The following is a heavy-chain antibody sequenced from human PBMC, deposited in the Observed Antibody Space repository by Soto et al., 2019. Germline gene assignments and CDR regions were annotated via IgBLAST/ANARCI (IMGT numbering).Heavy chain of an antibody. J-gene: IGHJ6*02. D-gene: IGHD3-3*01. Sequence: SVKVSCKASGGTFSSYAISWVRQAPGQGLEWMGGIIPIFGTANYAQKFQGRVTITADESTSTAYMELSSLRSEDTAVYYCARDHKDTIFGVVIPGHGMDVWGQGTTVTVSS. CDR2: IIPIFGTA. CDR1: GGTFSSYA. CDR3: ARDHKDTIFGVVIPGHGMDV. V-gene: IGHV1-69*13.